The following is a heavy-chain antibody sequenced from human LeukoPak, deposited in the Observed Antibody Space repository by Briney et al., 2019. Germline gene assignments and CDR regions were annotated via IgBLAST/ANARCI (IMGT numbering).Heavy chain of an antibody. CDR2: ISAYNGNT. V-gene: IGHV1-18*01. CDR3: ARVGSHYDILTGYYN. J-gene: IGHJ4*02. Sequence: GPVKVSCKASGYTFTSYGISWVRQAPGQGLEWMGWISAYNGNTNYAQKLQGRVTMTTDTSTSTAYMELRSLRSDDTAVYYCARVGSHYDILTGYYNWGQGTQVTVSS. CDR1: GYTFTSYG. D-gene: IGHD3-9*01.